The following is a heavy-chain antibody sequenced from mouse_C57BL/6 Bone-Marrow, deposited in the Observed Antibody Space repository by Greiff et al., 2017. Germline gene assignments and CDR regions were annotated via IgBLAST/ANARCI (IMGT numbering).Heavy chain of an antibody. CDR2: ISYDGSN. CDR1: GYSITSGYY. J-gene: IGHJ2*01. D-gene: IGHD1-1*01. V-gene: IGHV3-6*01. Sequence: EVQLQQSGPGLVKPSQSLSLTCSVTGYSITSGYYWNWIRQFPGNKLEWMGYISYDGSNNYNPSLKNRISITRDTSKNQFFLKLNSVTTEDTATYYCARDLFWYGRGGNYWGQGTTLTVAS. CDR3: ARDLFWYGRGGNY.